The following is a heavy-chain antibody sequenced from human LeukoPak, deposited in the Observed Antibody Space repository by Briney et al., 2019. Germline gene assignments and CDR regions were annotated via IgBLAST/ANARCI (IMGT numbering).Heavy chain of an antibody. D-gene: IGHD5-24*01. Sequence: ASVKVSCKTSGYTFTSYGINWVRQAPGQGLEWMGIINPSGGSTSYAQKFQGRVTMTRDTSTSTVYMELSSLRSEDTAVYYCATPSEMATMGDQYFQHWGQGTLVTVSS. V-gene: IGHV1-46*01. CDR2: INPSGGST. CDR3: ATPSEMATMGDQYFQH. J-gene: IGHJ1*01. CDR1: GYTFTSYG.